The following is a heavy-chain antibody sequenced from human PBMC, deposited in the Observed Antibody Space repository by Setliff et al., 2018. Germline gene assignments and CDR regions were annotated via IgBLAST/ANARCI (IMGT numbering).Heavy chain of an antibody. CDR3: ARRSGDRGMTTGWPDDFDY. CDR1: GYIFTRYR. D-gene: IGHD4-17*01. J-gene: IGHJ4*01. Sequence: VASVKVSCKASGYIFTRYRITWVRQSPGRGLEWMGWISTRNDDTGYAQKFKGRVTLTTDTSTNTAYMELRSLRSDDTAVYYCARRSGDRGMTTGWPDDFDYWGRGTLVTVSS. CDR2: ISTRNDDT. V-gene: IGHV1-18*01.